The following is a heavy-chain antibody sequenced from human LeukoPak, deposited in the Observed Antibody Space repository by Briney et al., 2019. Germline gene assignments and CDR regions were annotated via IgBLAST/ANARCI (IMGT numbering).Heavy chain of an antibody. CDR3: ARDLYSSSWPGNYYYMDV. CDR1: GGSISSYY. Sequence: SETLSLTCTVSGGSISSYYWSWIRQPAGKGLEWIGRIYTSGSTNYNPSLKSRVTMSVDTSKNQFSLKLSSVTAADTAVYYRARDLYSSSWPGNYYYMDVWGKGTTVTVSS. J-gene: IGHJ6*03. V-gene: IGHV4-4*07. D-gene: IGHD6-13*01. CDR2: IYTSGST.